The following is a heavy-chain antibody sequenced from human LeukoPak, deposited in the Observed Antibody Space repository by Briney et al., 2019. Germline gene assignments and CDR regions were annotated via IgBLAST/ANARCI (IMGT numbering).Heavy chain of an antibody. CDR2: INHSGST. CDR1: GGSFSGYY. J-gene: IGHJ6*02. CDR3: ARGFRWEGYGMDV. Sequence: SETLSLTCAVYGGSFSGYYWSWIRQPPGKGLEWIGEINHSGSTNYNPSLKSRVTISVGTSKNQFSLKLSSVTAADTAVYYCARGFRWEGYGMDVWGQETTVTVSS. D-gene: IGHD1-26*01. V-gene: IGHV4-34*01.